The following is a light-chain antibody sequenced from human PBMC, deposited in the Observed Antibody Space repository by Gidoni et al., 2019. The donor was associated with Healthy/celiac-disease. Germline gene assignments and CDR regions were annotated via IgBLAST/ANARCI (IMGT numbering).Light chain of an antibody. J-gene: IGKJ3*01. V-gene: IGKV4-1*01. Sequence: DIVMTQSPDSLAVSLGERATFNCKYSQSVLYSSNNKNYLAWYQQKPGQPPKLLIYWASTRESGVPDRFSGSGSGTDFTLTISSLQAEDVAVYYCQQYYSIPLTFGPGTKVDVK. CDR3: QQYYSIPLT. CDR1: QSVLYSSNNKNY. CDR2: WAS.